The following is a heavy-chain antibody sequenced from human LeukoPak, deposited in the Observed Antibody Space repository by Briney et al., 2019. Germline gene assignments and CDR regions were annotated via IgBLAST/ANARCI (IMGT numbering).Heavy chain of an antibody. J-gene: IGHJ6*03. V-gene: IGHV4-34*01. CDR1: GGSFSGYY. D-gene: IGHD5-12*01. CDR2: INHSGST. Sequence: SETLSLTCAVYGGSFSGYYWSWIRQPPGKGLEWIGEINHSGSTNYNPSLKSRVTISVDTSKNQFSLKLSSVTAADTAVYYCARRGIVATIGYYYYCMDVWGKGTTVTISS. CDR3: ARRGIVATIGYYYYCMDV.